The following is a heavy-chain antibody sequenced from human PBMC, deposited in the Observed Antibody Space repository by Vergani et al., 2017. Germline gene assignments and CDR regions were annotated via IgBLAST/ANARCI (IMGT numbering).Heavy chain of an antibody. D-gene: IGHD2-2*02. J-gene: IGHJ6*03. CDR2: IYSGGST. V-gene: IGHV3-66*02. CDR3: ARVVPAAIGYMDV. CDR1: GFTFSSYA. Sequence: EVQLLESGGGLVQPGGSLRLSCAASGFTFSSYAMSWVRQAPGKGLEWVSAIYSGGSTYYADSVKGRFTISRDNSKNTLYLQMNSLRAEDTAVYYCARVVPAAIGYMDVWGKGTTVTVSS.